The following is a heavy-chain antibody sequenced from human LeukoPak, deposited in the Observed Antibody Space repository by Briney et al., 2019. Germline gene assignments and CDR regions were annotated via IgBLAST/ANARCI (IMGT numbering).Heavy chain of an antibody. CDR2: IYSGGST. CDR3: ARDRVDIVAHGGYYYYYGMDV. J-gene: IGHJ6*02. Sequence: GGSLRLSCAASGFTVSSNYMSWVRQAPGKGLEWVSVIYSGGSTYYADSVKGRFTISRDNSKNTLYLQMNSLRAEDTAVYYCARDRVDIVAHGGYYYYYGMDVWGQGTMVTVSS. V-gene: IGHV3-66*01. D-gene: IGHD5-12*01. CDR1: GFTVSSNY.